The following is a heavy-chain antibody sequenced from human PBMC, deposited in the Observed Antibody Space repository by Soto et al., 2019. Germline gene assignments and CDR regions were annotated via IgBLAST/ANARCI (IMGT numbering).Heavy chain of an antibody. CDR2: ISGSGST. V-gene: IGHV3-23*01. CDR1: GFTVSSYA. J-gene: IGHJ6*03. Sequence: VQLLESGGGLVQPGGSLRLSCAASGFTVSSYAMRWVRQAPVKGLVWVSVISGSGSTYSADSVKGRFTISRDSTKNTVYLHMNRLRAEDTAVYYCAKALSFTLTTVYYMDVWGIGTTVTVSS. CDR3: AKALSFTLTTVYYMDV. D-gene: IGHD4-4*01.